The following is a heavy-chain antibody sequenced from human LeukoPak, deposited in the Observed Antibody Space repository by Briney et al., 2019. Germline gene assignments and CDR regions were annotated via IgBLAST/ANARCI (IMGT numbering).Heavy chain of an antibody. CDR3: ARLYYYDSSGYYFPYYYFDY. V-gene: IGHV4-38-2*02. J-gene: IGHJ4*02. CDR1: GYSISSGYY. D-gene: IGHD3-22*01. CDR2: IYHSGST. Sequence: SETLSLTCTVSGYSISSGYYWGWIRQPPGKGLEWIGSIYHSGSTYYNPSHKSRVTISVDTSKNQFSLKLSSVTAADTAVYYCARLYYYDSSGYYFPYYYFDYWGQGTLVTVSS.